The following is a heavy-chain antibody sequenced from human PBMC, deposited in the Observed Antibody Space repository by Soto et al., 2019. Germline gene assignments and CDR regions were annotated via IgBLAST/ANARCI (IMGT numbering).Heavy chain of an antibody. V-gene: IGHV4-34*01. CDR1: GGSFTGYY. CDR2: INYRGST. CDR3: VRGQPHRITIFEVVIRSYDYGMDV. J-gene: IGHJ6*02. D-gene: IGHD3-3*01. Sequence: PSETLSLTCAVYGGSFTGYYWTWIRQTPGKGLEWIGEINYRGSTYYNPSLESRITMAVDTSKNQFSLKLSSVTAAGTAVYFCVRGQPHRITIFEVVIRSYDYGMDVWGQGTTVT.